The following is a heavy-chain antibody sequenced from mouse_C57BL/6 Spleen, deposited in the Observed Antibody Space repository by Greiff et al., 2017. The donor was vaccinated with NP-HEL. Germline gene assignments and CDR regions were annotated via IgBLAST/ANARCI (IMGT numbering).Heavy chain of an antibody. Sequence: EVQRVESEGGLVQPGSSMKLSCTASGFTFSDYYMAWVRQVPEKGLEWVANINYDGSSTYYLDSLKSRFIISRDNAKNILYLQMSSLKSEDTATYYCARVGYSNYVAWFAYWGQGTLVTVSA. CDR3: ARVGYSNYVAWFAY. CDR1: GFTFSDYY. CDR2: INYDGSST. V-gene: IGHV5-16*01. J-gene: IGHJ3*01. D-gene: IGHD2-5*01.